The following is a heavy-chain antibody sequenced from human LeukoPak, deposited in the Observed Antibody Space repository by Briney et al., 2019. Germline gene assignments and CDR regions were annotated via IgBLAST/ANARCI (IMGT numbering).Heavy chain of an antibody. D-gene: IGHD1-26*01. Sequence: PGGSLRLSCAASGFTFSSYAMHWVRQAPGKGLEWVAVISYDGSNKYYADSVKGRFTISRDNSKNTLYLQMNSLRAEDTAVYYCASLSGGPHTVSGARLTHFDYGGQGTLVTV. CDR1: GFTFSSYA. CDR2: ISYDGSNK. CDR3: ASLSGGPHTVSGARLTHFDY. J-gene: IGHJ4*02. V-gene: IGHV3-30-3*01.